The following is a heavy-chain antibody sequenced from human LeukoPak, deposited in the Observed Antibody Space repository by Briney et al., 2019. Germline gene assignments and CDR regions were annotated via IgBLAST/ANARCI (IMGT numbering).Heavy chain of an antibody. V-gene: IGHV1-18*01. CDR2: ISAYNGNT. D-gene: IGHD2-15*01. J-gene: IGHJ6*03. CDR3: ARDDRLGYCSGGSCPRKGYYYYMDV. Sequence: ASVKVSCKASGYTFTSYGISWVRQAPGQGLEWMGWISAYNGNTNYAQKLQGRVTMITDTSTRTAYMELRSLRSDDTAVYYCARDDRLGYCSGGSCPRKGYYYYMDVWGKGTTVTVSS. CDR1: GYTFTSYG.